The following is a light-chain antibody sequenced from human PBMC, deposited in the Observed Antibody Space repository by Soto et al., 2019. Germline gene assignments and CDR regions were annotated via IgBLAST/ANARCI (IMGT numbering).Light chain of an antibody. CDR2: GAS. Sequence: IVMTQSPDTLSVSPGERATLSCRASQSVRSSYLAWYQQKPGQAPRLLIYGASSRAAGIPDRLSGSGSGTEFTLTISSLQSEDFAVYYCQQYSIWRTFGQGTKVDIK. J-gene: IGKJ1*01. CDR3: QQYSIWRT. V-gene: IGKV3D-15*01. CDR1: QSVRSSY.